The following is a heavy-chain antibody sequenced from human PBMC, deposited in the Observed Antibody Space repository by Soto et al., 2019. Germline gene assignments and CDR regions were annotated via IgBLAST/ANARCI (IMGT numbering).Heavy chain of an antibody. V-gene: IGHV4-59*08. Sequence: QVHLQESGPGLVKPSETLSLTCIVSGGSISGYYWSWIRQPPGKGLEWIGYIYYSGGANYNPSLKSRVSISVDTSNNQFSLRLTSVTVADTAVYYCARPTKGGAFELWGQGTMVTVSS. CDR1: GGSISGYY. CDR3: ARPTKGGAFEL. J-gene: IGHJ3*01. CDR2: IYYSGGA.